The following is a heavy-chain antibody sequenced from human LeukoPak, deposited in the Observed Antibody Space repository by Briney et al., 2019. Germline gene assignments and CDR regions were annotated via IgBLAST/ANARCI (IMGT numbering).Heavy chain of an antibody. J-gene: IGHJ4*02. CDR2: ISYEGSTQ. CDR3: AKSGAQYGTGGNCYFDC. V-gene: IGHV3-30*18. D-gene: IGHD2-8*02. CDR1: GFTFSSYG. Sequence: GGSLRLSCAASGFTFSSYGMHWVRQAPGKGLEWVAIISYEGSTQYYADSVKGRFTISRDNSKNTLYLQMNSLSAEDTAIYYCAKSGAQYGTGGNCYFDCWGQGTLVTVSS.